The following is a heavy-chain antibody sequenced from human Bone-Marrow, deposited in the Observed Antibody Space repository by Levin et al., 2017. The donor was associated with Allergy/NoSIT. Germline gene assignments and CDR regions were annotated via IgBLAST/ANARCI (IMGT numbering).Heavy chain of an antibody. J-gene: IGHJ4*02. Sequence: PGGSLRLSCAASGFTFGSYAMSWVRQAPEKGLEWVSSLSGSGGDTYYTDSVKGRFTISRDNSKNTLYLQMNTLRVEDTAIYYCAKDQVSAIGGGVDYWGQGTLVTVSS. CDR3: AKDQVSAIGGGVDY. CDR2: LSGSGGDT. CDR1: GFTFGSYA. V-gene: IGHV3-23*01. D-gene: IGHD3-16*01.